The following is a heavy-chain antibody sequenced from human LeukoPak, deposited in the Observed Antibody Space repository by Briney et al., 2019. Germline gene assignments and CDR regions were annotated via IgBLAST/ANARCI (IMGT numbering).Heavy chain of an antibody. Sequence: SETLSLTCTVSGGSISSGDYYWSWIRQPPGKGLEWIGYIYYSGSTYYNPSLKSRVTISVDTSKNQFSLNLNSVTAADTAVYYCARGGRNWNDWFDPWGQGTLVTVSS. CDR3: ARGGRNWNDWFDP. V-gene: IGHV4-30-4*02. CDR1: GGSISSGDYY. D-gene: IGHD1-1*01. J-gene: IGHJ5*02. CDR2: IYYSGST.